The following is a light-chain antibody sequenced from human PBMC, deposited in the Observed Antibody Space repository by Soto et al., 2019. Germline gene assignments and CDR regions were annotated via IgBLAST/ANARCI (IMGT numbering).Light chain of an antibody. V-gene: IGLV2-14*01. CDR1: SIDVGGYNY. J-gene: IGLJ2*01. CDR2: EVS. Sequence: QSALTQPASVSGSPGQSITISCTGTSIDVGGYNYISWYQHHPGKAPKVMIYEVSDRPSGVSNRFSGSKSGNTASLTISGLQAEDEAVYYCSSYTRSSTLVVFGGGTKVTVL. CDR3: SSYTRSSTLVV.